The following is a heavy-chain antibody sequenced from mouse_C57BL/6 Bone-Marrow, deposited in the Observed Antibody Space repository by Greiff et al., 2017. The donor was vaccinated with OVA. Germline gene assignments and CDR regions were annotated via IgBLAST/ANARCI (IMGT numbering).Heavy chain of an antibody. D-gene: IGHD2-4*01. V-gene: IGHV1-66*01. Sequence: VKLQESGPELVKPGASVKISCKASGYSFTSYYIHWVKQRPGQGLEWIGWIYPGSGNTKYNEKFKGKATLTADTSSSTAYMQLSSLTSEDSAVYYCARRDYDYDTAWFAYWGQGTLVTVSA. CDR1: GYSFTSYY. CDR3: ARRDYDYDTAWFAY. CDR2: IYPGSGNT. J-gene: IGHJ3*01.